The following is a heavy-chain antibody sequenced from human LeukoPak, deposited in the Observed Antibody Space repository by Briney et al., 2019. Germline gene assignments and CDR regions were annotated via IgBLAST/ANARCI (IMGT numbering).Heavy chain of an antibody. D-gene: IGHD2-2*01. CDR2: IYPGDSDT. J-gene: IGHJ5*02. Sequence: GESLKISCKGSGYSFTNYWIGWVRQMPGKGLEWMGIIYPGDSDTRYSPSFQGQVTISADKSISTAYLQWSSLKASDTAMYYCARQYQLQGDWFDPWGQGTLVTVSS. CDR1: GYSFTNYW. V-gene: IGHV5-51*01. CDR3: ARQYQLQGDWFDP.